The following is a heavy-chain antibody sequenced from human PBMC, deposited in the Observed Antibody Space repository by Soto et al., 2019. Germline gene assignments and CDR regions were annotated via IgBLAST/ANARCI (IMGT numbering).Heavy chain of an antibody. CDR1: GGSISSYY. CDR2: IYTSGST. J-gene: IGHJ5*02. CDR3: ARDQGAAAGKRYWFDP. V-gene: IGHV4-4*07. D-gene: IGHD6-13*01. Sequence: SETLSLTCTVSGGSISSYYWSWIRQPAGKGLEWIGRIYTSGSTNYNPPLKSRVTMSVDTSKNQFSLKLSSVTAADTAVYYCARDQGAAAGKRYWFDPWGQGTLVTVSS.